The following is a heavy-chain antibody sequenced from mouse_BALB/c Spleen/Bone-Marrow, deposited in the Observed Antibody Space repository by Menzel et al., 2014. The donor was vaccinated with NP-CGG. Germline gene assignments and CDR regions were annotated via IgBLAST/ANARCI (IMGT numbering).Heavy chain of an antibody. CDR3: ARDKGRVFFDY. V-gene: IGHV7-3*02. CDR1: GFTFTDYY. CDR2: IRNKANGYTT. J-gene: IGHJ2*01. Sequence: DVKLVESGGGLVQPGGSLRLSCATSGFTFTDYYMNWVRQPPGKALEWLGFIRNKANGYTTEYSASVKSRFTISRDNSQNILYLQMNTLRADDGATYYCARDKGRVFFDYWGQGTTLTVSS.